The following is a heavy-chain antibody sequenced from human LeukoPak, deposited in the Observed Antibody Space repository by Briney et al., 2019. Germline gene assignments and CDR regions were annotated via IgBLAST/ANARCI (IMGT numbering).Heavy chain of an antibody. J-gene: IGHJ4*02. CDR1: GFIFSSYA. Sequence: GGSLRLSCAASGFIFSSYAMSWVRQAPGKGLEWVSVISGSGGSTYYADSVKGRFTISRDNSKNTLYLQMNSLRAEDTAVYYCARDQYYDFWSGYYPRYYFDYWGQGTLVTVSS. D-gene: IGHD3-3*01. CDR3: ARDQYYDFWSGYYPRYYFDY. CDR2: ISGSGGST. V-gene: IGHV3-23*01.